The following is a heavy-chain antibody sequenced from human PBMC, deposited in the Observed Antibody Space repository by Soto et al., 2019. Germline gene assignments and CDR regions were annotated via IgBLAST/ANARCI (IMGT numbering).Heavy chain of an antibody. CDR1: GFTFSDYY. V-gene: IGHV3-11*01. Sequence: ESGGGLVKPGGSLRLSCAASGFTFSDYYMSWIRQAPGKGLEWVSYISSSGSTIYYADSVKGRFTISRDNAKNSLYLQMNSLRADDTAVYYCARDYADYYYYYMDVWGKGTTVTVSS. J-gene: IGHJ6*03. CDR3: ARDYADYYYYYMDV. D-gene: IGHD4-17*01. CDR2: ISSSGSTI.